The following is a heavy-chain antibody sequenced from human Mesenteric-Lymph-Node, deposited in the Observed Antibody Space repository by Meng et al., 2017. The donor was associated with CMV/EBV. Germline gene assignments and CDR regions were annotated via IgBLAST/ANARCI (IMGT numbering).Heavy chain of an antibody. D-gene: IGHD4-23*01. J-gene: IGHJ4*02. V-gene: IGHV4-34*01. CDR1: GGSFSGYY. CDR2: INHSGST. Sequence: QVQLEQVGAGLLKPSETLSLTCAVYGGSFSGYYWSWIRQPPGKGLEWIGEINHSGSTNYNPSLKRRVTISVDTSKNQFSLKLSSVTAADTAVYYCARHQRWLKSEGGFNYWGQGTLVTVSS. CDR3: ARHQRWLKSEGGFNY.